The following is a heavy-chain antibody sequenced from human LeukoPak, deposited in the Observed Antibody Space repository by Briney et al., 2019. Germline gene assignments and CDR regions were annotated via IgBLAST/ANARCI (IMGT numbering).Heavy chain of an antibody. V-gene: IGHV3-30*04. CDR2: TSRDGSDK. Sequence: GGSLRLSCAASGFTFSSYGLHWVRQAPGKGLEWLAVTSRDGSDKYYTASVKGRFTISRDNSNNTLYVQMNSLRVEDTAVYYCARGKWETPIVDYWGQGTLATVSS. CDR1: GFTFSSYG. CDR3: ARGKWETPIVDY. J-gene: IGHJ4*02. D-gene: IGHD1-26*01.